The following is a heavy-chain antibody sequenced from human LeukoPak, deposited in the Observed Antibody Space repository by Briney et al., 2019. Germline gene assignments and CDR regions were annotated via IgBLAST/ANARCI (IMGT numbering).Heavy chain of an antibody. CDR1: GFTFSSYW. J-gene: IGHJ4*02. CDR2: INSDGSST. V-gene: IGHV3-74*01. Sequence: PGGSLRLSCAVSGFTFSSYWMHWVRQAPGKGLVWVSRINSDGSSTSYADSVKGRFTISRDNAKNTLYLQMNSLRAEDTAVYYCARDPGSGYEEHFDYWGQGTLVTVSS. D-gene: IGHD5-12*01. CDR3: ARDPGSGYEEHFDY.